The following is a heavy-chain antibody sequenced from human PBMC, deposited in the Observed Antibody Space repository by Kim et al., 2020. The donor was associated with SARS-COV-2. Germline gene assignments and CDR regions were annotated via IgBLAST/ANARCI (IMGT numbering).Heavy chain of an antibody. CDR3: TRDNPTVADFDS. Sequence: GGSLRLSCATSGFTFGGYEMNWVRQAPGKGLEWVEYITSSGTRQEYADSVEGRFSIFRDNAKNSLFLQMNSLRVEDTAVYYCTRDNPTVADFDSWGQGT. J-gene: IGHJ4*02. V-gene: IGHV3-48*03. CDR1: GFTFGGYE. CDR2: ITSSGTRQ. D-gene: IGHD4-17*01.